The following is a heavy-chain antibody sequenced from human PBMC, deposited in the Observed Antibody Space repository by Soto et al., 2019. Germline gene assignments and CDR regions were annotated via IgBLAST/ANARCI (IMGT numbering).Heavy chain of an antibody. CDR2: ISYDGSNK. D-gene: IGHD2-15*01. Sequence: QVQLVESGGGVVQPGRSLRLSCAASGFTFSSYAMHWVRQAPGKGLEWVAVISYDGSNKYYADSVKGRFTISRDNSKNTLYLQMNSLRAEDTAVYYCAREGYVVAATTTTIYDSFEYYYGMDVW. CDR3: AREGYVVAATTTTIYDSFEYYYGMDV. V-gene: IGHV3-30-3*01. J-gene: IGHJ6*01. CDR1: GFTFSSYA.